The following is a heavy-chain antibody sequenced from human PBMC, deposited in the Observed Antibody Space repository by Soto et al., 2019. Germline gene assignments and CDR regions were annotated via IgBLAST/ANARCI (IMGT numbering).Heavy chain of an antibody. J-gene: IGHJ6*02. CDR1: GYTFTSYD. CDR3: ARGGYSSSYYYYYGMDV. CDR2: MNPNSGNT. V-gene: IGHV1-8*01. D-gene: IGHD6-13*01. Sequence: QVQLVQSGAEVKKPGASVKVSCKASGYTFTSYDINWVRQATGQGLEWMGWMNPNSGNTGYAQKFQGRVTMTRNTSISTAYMELSSLRSEDTAVYYYARGGYSSSYYYYYGMDVWGQGTTVTVSS.